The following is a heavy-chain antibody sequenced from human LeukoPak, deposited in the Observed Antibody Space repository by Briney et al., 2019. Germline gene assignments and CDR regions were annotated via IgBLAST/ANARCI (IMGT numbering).Heavy chain of an antibody. Sequence: ASVKVSCKASGYTFTSYGISWVRQAPGQGLEWMGWINPNSGGTNYAQKFQGRVTMTRDTSISTAYMELSRLRSDDTAVYYCARDGGIAARGYYYYYMDVWGKGTTVTVSS. J-gene: IGHJ6*03. V-gene: IGHV1-2*02. CDR1: GYTFTSYG. CDR3: ARDGGIAARGYYYYYMDV. D-gene: IGHD6-6*01. CDR2: INPNSGGT.